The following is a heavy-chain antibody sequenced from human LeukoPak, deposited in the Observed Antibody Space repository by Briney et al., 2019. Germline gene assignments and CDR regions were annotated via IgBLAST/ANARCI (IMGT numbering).Heavy chain of an antibody. CDR3: ARHGANYYYYYMDV. CDR1: GFSFSIYA. J-gene: IGHJ6*03. V-gene: IGHV3-23*01. Sequence: GGSLRLSCAASGFSFSIYAMSWVRQAPGKGLEWVSPISGSGSSTYYADSVKGRFTISRDNSKNTVYLQMNSLRAEDTAVYYCARHGANYYYYYMDVWGKGTPVTVSS. CDR2: ISGSGSST. D-gene: IGHD3-16*01.